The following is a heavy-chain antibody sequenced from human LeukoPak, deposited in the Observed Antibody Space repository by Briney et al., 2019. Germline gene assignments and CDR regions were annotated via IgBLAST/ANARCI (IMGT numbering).Heavy chain of an antibody. D-gene: IGHD6-19*01. CDR3: ARPHSGWDIYSFDY. CDR1: GFTFSDSA. Sequence: GGSLRLSCAASGFTFSDSALHWVRQASGKGLEWVGNIRRKDYNYATAYVASVKVRFTISRDDSKNTAYLQMNSMKTEDTAVYFCARPHSGWDIYSFDYWGQGVLVTVSS. J-gene: IGHJ4*02. CDR2: IRRKDYNYAT. V-gene: IGHV3-73*01.